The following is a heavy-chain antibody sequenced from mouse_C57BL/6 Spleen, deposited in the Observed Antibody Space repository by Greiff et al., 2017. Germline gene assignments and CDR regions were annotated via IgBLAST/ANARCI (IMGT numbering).Heavy chain of an antibody. V-gene: IGHV5-17*01. J-gene: IGHJ4*01. CDR2: ISSGSSTI. Sequence: EVMLVESGGGLVKPGGSLKLSCAASGFTFSDYRMHWVRQAPEKGLEWVAYISSGSSTIYYADTVKGRYTISRDNAKNTLFLQMTSLMSEDTAMYYCARPGYGSSFYYAMDYWGQGTSVTVSS. CDR3: ARPGYGSSFYYAMDY. D-gene: IGHD1-1*01. CDR1: GFTFSDYR.